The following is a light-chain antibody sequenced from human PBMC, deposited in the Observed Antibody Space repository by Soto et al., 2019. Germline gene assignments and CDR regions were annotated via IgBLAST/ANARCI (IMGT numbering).Light chain of an antibody. CDR2: GAS. CDR1: QSVSTN. V-gene: IGKV3-15*01. CDR3: QHYGSSMFT. Sequence: EIEMTQSPATLPVSPGERATLSCRASQSVSTNLAWYQQKPGQAPRLLIYGASTRAPGFPARFTGSGSGTEFTLTIRSLQSEDFAVYYCQHYGSSMFTFGPGTKVDVK. J-gene: IGKJ3*01.